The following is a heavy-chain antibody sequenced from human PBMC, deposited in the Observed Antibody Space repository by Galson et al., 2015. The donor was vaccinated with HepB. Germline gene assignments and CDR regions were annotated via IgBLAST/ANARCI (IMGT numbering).Heavy chain of an antibody. CDR1: GFTFSSYG. CDR2: IWYDGSNK. D-gene: IGHD3-10*01. V-gene: IGHV3-33*08. CDR3: AGGFRGGYYGSGSYFDY. Sequence: SLRLSCAASGFTFSSYGMHWVRQAPGKGLEWVAVIWYDGSNKYYADSVKGRFTISRDNSKNTLYLQMNSLRAEDTAVYYCAGGFRGGYYGSGSYFDYWGQGTLVTVSS. J-gene: IGHJ4*02.